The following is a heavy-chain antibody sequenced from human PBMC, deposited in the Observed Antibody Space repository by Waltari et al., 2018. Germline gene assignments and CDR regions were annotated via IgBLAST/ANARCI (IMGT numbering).Heavy chain of an antibody. CDR2: ITWDSDLL. V-gene: IGHV3-9*01. J-gene: IGHJ2*01. CDR1: GFGFRFFT. D-gene: IGHD4-17*01. CDR3: VRESDYAGHLGFDL. Sequence: EGQLLESGGGVGQPGRSLRLSCVASGFGFRFFTMHWVRQVPGRSLEWVSGITWDSDLLTYADSVRGRFTISRDNTNKSLFLDMRTLTSEDAALYYCVRESDYAGHLGFDLWGRGTLVTFSS.